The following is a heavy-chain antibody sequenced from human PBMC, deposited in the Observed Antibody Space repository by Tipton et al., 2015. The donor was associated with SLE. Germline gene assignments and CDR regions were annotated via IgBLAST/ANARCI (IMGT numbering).Heavy chain of an antibody. CDR1: GYTFNKDY. Sequence: QVQLVQSGAEVKKPGASVKISCKAAGYTFNKDYLHWVRQAPGQGLDWMAMINPSGGSTRFRQKFQGRVTMTRDTSTNTLYMELSSLKSEDTAVYFCARGVSESGFDLWGQGTMVTVSS. J-gene: IGHJ3*01. CDR2: INPSGGST. CDR3: ARGVSESGFDL. D-gene: IGHD3-3*01. V-gene: IGHV1-46*02.